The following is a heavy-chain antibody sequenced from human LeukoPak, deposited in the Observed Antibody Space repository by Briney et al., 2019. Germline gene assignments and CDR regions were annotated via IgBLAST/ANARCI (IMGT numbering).Heavy chain of an antibody. D-gene: IGHD1-1*01. CDR2: IYPGDSDT. Sequence: ETLSLTCTVSGGSIRSYYWSWIRQPPGKGLEWMGIIYPGDSDTRYSTSFQGQVTISADKSISTAYLQWSSQKASDTAMYYCARQSVTTSPFDYWGQGTLVTVSS. CDR3: ARQSVTTSPFDY. V-gene: IGHV5-51*01. J-gene: IGHJ4*02. CDR1: GGSIRSYY.